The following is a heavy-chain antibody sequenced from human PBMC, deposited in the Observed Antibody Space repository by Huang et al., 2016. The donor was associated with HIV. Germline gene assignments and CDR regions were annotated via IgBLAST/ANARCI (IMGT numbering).Heavy chain of an antibody. J-gene: IGHJ4*02. CDR2: ISYDGSNK. CDR3: AKDGADEEWDIDY. Sequence: VQLVESGGGVVQPGRSLRLACAASGFSFSTYGLKWVRQAPGKGLEWVAVISYDGSNKYYAHSVKGRFTSSRDTSENKVYLQMNSLRHEDTAVYYCAKDGADEEWDIDYWGQGTLVTVSS. D-gene: IGHD1-26*01. V-gene: IGHV3-30*18. CDR1: GFSFSTYG.